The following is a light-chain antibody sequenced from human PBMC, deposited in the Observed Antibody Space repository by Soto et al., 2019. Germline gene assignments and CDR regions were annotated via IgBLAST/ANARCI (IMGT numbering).Light chain of an antibody. Sequence: DIQMTQSPSSVSAAVGDRVTITCRASHGINKWLAWYQQKPGKAPQLLISAASTLRSGVPLRFSSSGSGTDFSLTISNPHPEDFETYFCQQANSFPLSFGGGIRVEI. V-gene: IGKV1-12*01. CDR3: QQANSFPLS. J-gene: IGKJ4*01. CDR1: HGINKW. CDR2: AAS.